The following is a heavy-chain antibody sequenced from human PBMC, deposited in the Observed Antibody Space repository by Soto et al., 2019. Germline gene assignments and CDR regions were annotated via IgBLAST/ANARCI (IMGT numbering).Heavy chain of an antibody. CDR3: TRHAIIPNLQYGMEV. D-gene: IGHD2-2*01. CDR1: GGSISGYY. Sequence: PSETLSLTCTVSGGSISGYYWSWIRQPPGKGLEWIGYIFYRGNTLYNPSLQSRVTISVDTSKDQFVLGLTSVTAADTAVYYCTRHAIIPNLQYGMEVWGQGASVTVSS. V-gene: IGHV4-59*01. CDR2: IFYRGNT. J-gene: IGHJ6*02.